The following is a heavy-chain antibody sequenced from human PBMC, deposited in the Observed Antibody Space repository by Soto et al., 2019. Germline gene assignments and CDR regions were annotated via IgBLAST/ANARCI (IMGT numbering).Heavy chain of an antibody. D-gene: IGHD2-15*01. CDR3: ARVVVVVTATYGMDV. V-gene: IGHV3-64*01. J-gene: IGHJ6*02. CDR2: IISNGGST. CDR1: GFTFSSYA. Sequence: EVQLVESGGGLVQPGGSLRLSCAASGFTFSSYAMHWVRQAPGKGLEYVTAIISNGGSTYYANSVKGRFTISRDNSKNTLYLQMGSLRAEDMAVYYCARVVVVVTATYGMDVWGQGTRVTVSS.